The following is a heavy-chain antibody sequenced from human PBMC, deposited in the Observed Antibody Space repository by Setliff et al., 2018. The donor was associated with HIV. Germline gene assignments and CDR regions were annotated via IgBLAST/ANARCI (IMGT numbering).Heavy chain of an antibody. J-gene: IGHJ4*02. D-gene: IGHD3-10*01. V-gene: IGHV1-2*02. Sequence: ASVKVSCKASGYAFNGYNVHWVRQAPGQGLEWMGWVNPKNGDTSYAQKLQGRVTMASDTSINTSYMELSSLRSDDTAIYYCARAAGLWFGEPFDYWGRGSLVTAPQ. CDR3: ARAAGLWFGEPFDY. CDR2: VNPKNGDT. CDR1: GYAFNGYN.